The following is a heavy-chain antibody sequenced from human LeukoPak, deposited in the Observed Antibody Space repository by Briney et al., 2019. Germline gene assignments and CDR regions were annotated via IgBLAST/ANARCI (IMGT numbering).Heavy chain of an antibody. CDR1: GGSISSYY. CDR3: ARGLRYCGGDCSSGGYWFDP. V-gene: IGHV4-59*01. CDR2: IYYSGST. Sequence: SETLSLTCTVSGGSISSYYWSWIRQPPGKGLEWIGYIYYSGSTNYNPSLKSRVTISVDTSKNQFSLKLSSVTAADTAVYYCARGLRYCGGDCSSGGYWFDPWGQGTLVTVSS. D-gene: IGHD2-21*02. J-gene: IGHJ5*02.